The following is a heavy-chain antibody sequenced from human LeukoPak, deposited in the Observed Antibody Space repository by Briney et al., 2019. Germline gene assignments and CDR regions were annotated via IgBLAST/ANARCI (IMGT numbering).Heavy chain of an antibody. CDR2: IYYSGST. CDR3: ARLGSGYDPSEPEFDY. Sequence: SETLSLTCTVSGGSISSYYWSWIRQPPGKGLEWIGYIYYSGSTNCNPSLKSRVTISVDTSKNQFSLKLSSVTAADTAVYYCARLGSGYDPSEPEFDYWGQGTLVTVSS. CDR1: GGSISSYY. D-gene: IGHD5-12*01. J-gene: IGHJ4*02. V-gene: IGHV4-59*08.